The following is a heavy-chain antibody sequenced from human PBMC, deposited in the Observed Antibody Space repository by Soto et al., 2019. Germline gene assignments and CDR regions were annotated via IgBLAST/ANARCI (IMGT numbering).Heavy chain of an antibody. V-gene: IGHV1-18*01. CDR1: GYIFTNYG. J-gene: IGHJ4*02. Sequence: GASVKVSCKASGYIFTNYGPSWVRQAPGQGLEWMAWISPYDGNTHYAQNLQGRVTVTTDTSTSTAYMELRSLRSDDTAVYFCARDDRAAAAGTTYYFDYWGQGTLVTVSS. CDR2: ISPYDGNT. CDR3: ARDDRAAAAGTTYYFDY. D-gene: IGHD6-13*01.